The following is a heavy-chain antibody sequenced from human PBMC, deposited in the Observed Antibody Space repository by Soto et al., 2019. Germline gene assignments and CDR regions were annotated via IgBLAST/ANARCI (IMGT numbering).Heavy chain of an antibody. Sequence: QLQLQESGPGLVKPSETLSLTCTVSGGSISSSSYYWGWIRQPPGKGLEWIGSIYYSGSTYYNPSLRSRATITVDTSKIHCSRKLSSVTAADTAVYYCARRSTGDYGDYRVDLWGRGTLVTVSS. D-gene: IGHD4-17*01. CDR3: ARRSTGDYGDYRVDL. V-gene: IGHV4-39*01. CDR1: GGSISSSSYY. CDR2: IYYSGST. J-gene: IGHJ2*01.